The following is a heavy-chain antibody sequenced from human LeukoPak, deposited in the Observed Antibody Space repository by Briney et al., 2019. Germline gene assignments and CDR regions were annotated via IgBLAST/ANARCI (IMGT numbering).Heavy chain of an antibody. V-gene: IGHV4-61*02. CDR3: ARDVLAAPGTFDY. J-gene: IGHJ4*02. Sequence: SETLSLTCSVSGDSISSGSFYWSWIRQPAGRGLEWIGRIYPSGSTNYNPSLKSRVTISLDTSKNQFSLKLSSATAADTAVYYCARDVLAAPGTFDYWGQGALVTVSS. D-gene: IGHD6-13*01. CDR1: GDSISSGSFY. CDR2: IYPSGST.